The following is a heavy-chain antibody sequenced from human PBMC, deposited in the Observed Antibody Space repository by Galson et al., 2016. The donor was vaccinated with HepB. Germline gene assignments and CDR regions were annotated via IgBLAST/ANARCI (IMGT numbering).Heavy chain of an antibody. CDR3: VSDGPSGWAAAYK. CDR1: GFTFNTYW. CDR2: INEDGKKK. V-gene: IGHV3-7*03. Sequence: SLRLSCAGSGFTFNTYWMTWVRQAPGKGLEWVATINEDGKKKHYLDSVRGRFTVSKDNAKSSLYLQTNNMRAEDTALYYCVSDGPSGWAAAYKWGRGTLVAVSS. J-gene: IGHJ4*02. D-gene: IGHD6-25*01.